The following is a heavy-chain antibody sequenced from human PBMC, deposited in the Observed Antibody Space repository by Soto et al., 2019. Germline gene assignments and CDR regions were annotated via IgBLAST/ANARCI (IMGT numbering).Heavy chain of an antibody. CDR2: INAGNGNT. CDR1: GYTFTSYA. J-gene: IGHJ4*02. D-gene: IGHD1-26*01. Sequence: QVQLVQSGAEVKKPGASVKVSCKASGYTFTSYAMHWVRQAPGQRLEWMGWINAGNGNTKYSQKFQGRVTITRDTSASTAYMELSSLRSEDTAVYYCAREDKWELLPLGFDYWGQGTLVTVSS. CDR3: AREDKWELLPLGFDY. V-gene: IGHV1-3*01.